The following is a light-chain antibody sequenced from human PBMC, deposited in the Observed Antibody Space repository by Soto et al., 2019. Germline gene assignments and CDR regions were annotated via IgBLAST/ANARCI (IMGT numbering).Light chain of an antibody. CDR3: QKYNSAPRT. Sequence: IHMTHAPSSLSASVVYRVTITFRASQGISNYLAWYQQKPGKVPKLLIYAASTLQSGVPSRFSGSGSGTDFTLTISSLQPEDVATYYCQKYNSAPRTFGQGTKVDI. CDR2: AAS. J-gene: IGKJ1*01. V-gene: IGKV1-27*01. CDR1: QGISNY.